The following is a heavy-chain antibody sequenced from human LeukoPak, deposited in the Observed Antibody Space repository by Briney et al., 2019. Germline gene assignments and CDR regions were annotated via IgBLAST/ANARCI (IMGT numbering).Heavy chain of an antibody. CDR2: ISYDGSNK. V-gene: IGHV3-30-3*01. CDR3: AKDGGVPANAFDM. CDR1: GFTFSSYA. J-gene: IGHJ3*02. D-gene: IGHD2-2*01. Sequence: GGSVRLSCAASGFTFSSYAMHWVRQAPGKGLEWVAVISYDGSNKYYADSVKGRFTISRDNSKNTLYLQMNSLRAEDTAVYYCAKDGGVPANAFDMWGQGTMVTVSS.